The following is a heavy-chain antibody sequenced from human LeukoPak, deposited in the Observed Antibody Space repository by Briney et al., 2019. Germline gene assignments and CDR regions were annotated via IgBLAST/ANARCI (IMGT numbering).Heavy chain of an antibody. CDR3: ARVRYYDSGSYFYGMDV. D-gene: IGHD3-10*01. Sequence: GGSLRLSCAASGFTFSSYGMHWVRQAPGKGLEWVAFIRYDGSNKYYADSVKGRFTISRDNSKNTLYLQMNSLRVEDTAVYYCARVRYYDSGSYFYGMDVWGQGTTVTVSS. CDR1: GFTFSSYG. V-gene: IGHV3-30*02. CDR2: IRYDGSNK. J-gene: IGHJ6*02.